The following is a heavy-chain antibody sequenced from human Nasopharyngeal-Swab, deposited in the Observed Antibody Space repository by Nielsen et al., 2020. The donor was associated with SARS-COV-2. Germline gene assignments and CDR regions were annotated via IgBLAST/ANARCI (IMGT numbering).Heavy chain of an antibody. D-gene: IGHD6-13*01. Sequence: ASVKVSCKASGYTFTSYYMHWVRQAPGQGLEWMGIINPSGGSTSYAQKFQGRVTMTRGTSTSTVYMELSSLRSEDTAVYYCARDLAGANIAAAGWFDPWGQGTLVTVSS. CDR2: INPSGGST. CDR1: GYTFTSYY. CDR3: ARDLAGANIAAAGWFDP. V-gene: IGHV1-46*01. J-gene: IGHJ5*02.